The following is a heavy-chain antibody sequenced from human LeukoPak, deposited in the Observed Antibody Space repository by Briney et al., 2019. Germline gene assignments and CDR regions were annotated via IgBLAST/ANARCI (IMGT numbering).Heavy chain of an antibody. CDR1: GYTFTGYC. CDR3: ASLSGSYFYYFDY. D-gene: IGHD1-26*01. J-gene: IGHJ4*02. V-gene: IGHV1-2*02. CDR2: INPNSGGT. Sequence: ASVKVSCKASGYTFTGYCMHWVRQAPGQGLEWMGWINPNSGGTNYAQKCQGRVTMTRDASISTAYMELSRLRSDDTAVYYCASLSGSYFYYFDYWGQGTLVTVSS.